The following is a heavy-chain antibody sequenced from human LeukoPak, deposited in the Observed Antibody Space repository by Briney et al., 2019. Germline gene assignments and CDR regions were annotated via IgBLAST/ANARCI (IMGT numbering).Heavy chain of an antibody. J-gene: IGHJ6*03. CDR1: GFTFSSYS. V-gene: IGHV3-21*01. D-gene: IGHD1-26*01. CDR3: ARIYYGKLGYYYYYYMDV. CDR2: ISSSSSYI. Sequence: GGSLRLSCAASGFTFSSYSMNWVRQAPGKGLEWVSSISSSSSYIYYADSVKGRFTISRDNAKNSLYLQMNSLRAEDTAVYYCARIYYGKLGYYYYYYMDVWGKGTTVAVSS.